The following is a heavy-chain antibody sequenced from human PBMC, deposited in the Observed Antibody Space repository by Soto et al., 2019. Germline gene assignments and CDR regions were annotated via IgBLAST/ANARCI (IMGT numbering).Heavy chain of an antibody. CDR2: ISYHGSDK. CDR3: AKDHLTTTVTTVGS. Sequence: QVQLVESGGGVVQPGRSLRLSCAASGFTFSNYGMHWVRQAPGKGLEWVAVISYHGSDKYYADSVKGRFTISRDNSKNTLYLQMDSLRAEDTAVYYCAKDHLTTTVTTVGSWGQGTLVTVSS. V-gene: IGHV3-30*18. J-gene: IGHJ5*01. D-gene: IGHD4-17*01. CDR1: GFTFSNYG.